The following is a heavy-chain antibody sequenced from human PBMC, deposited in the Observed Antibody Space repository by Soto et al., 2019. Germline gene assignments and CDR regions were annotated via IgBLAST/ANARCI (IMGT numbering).Heavy chain of an antibody. D-gene: IGHD2-15*01. CDR2: IYHGEST. CDR1: VGSFSSSEW. V-gene: IGHV4-4*02. CDR3: ARAGRELCSGESCYPGLYGMDV. J-gene: IGHJ6*02. Sequence: VQLQESGPGLVKPSGTLSLTCAVSVGSFSSSEWWSWVRKTPGKGLEWIGQIYHGESTNYNPSLWNRVTISVDKSKNHFSLRLTSVTAADTAVYYCARAGRELCSGESCYPGLYGMDVWGQGTTVTVSS.